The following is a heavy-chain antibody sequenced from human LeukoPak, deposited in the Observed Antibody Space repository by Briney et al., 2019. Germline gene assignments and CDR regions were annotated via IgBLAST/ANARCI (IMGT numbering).Heavy chain of an antibody. CDR1: GGPISSSDFN. J-gene: IGHJ6*02. V-gene: IGHV4-39*01. CDR3: ARHPTYSSSRYYGMDV. CDR2: ISYSGST. D-gene: IGHD6-13*01. Sequence: SETLSLTCTVSGGPISSSDFNWGWIRQPPGKGLEWIGVISYSGSTYYNPSLKSRVTISVDTSKNQFSLKLNSVTAADTAVYYCARHPTYSSSRYYGMDVWGQGTTVTVAS.